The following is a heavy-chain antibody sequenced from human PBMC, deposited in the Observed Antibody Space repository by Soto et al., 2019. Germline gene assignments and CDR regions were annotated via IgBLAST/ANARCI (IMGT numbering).Heavy chain of an antibody. V-gene: IGHV3-53*01. D-gene: IGHD3-3*01. Sequence: PGGSLRLSCVASGFIVSSNQMSWVRQAPGKGLEWVSVIYSGHTTYYADSVEGRFTISRDDSKNTLYLQMNSLRVEDTAVYYCVRGPSDHKLRLVEWPCGDYWGQGALVTVSS. CDR3: VRGPSDHKLRLVEWPCGDY. CDR1: GFIVSSNQ. J-gene: IGHJ4*02. CDR2: IYSGHTT.